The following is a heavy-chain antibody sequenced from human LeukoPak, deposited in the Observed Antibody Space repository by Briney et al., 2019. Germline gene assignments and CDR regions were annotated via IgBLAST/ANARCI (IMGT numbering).Heavy chain of an antibody. Sequence: GGSLRLSCAASGFTFSLYAMSWVRQAPGKGLEWVSTSGSGGTPFYTDSVKGRFTISRDSSKNTLYLQMNSLRAEDTAVYYCAKDLSSSWSEFDYWGQGTLVTVSS. D-gene: IGHD6-13*01. CDR3: AKDLSSSWSEFDY. CDR1: GFTFSLYA. V-gene: IGHV3-23*01. CDR2: SGSGGTP. J-gene: IGHJ4*02.